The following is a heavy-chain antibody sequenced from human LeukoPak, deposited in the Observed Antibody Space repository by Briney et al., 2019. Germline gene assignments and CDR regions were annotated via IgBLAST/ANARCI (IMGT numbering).Heavy chain of an antibody. D-gene: IGHD2-2*03. V-gene: IGHV3-30*07. CDR1: GFTFSSYA. CDR3: ARDGYLAPVIAFLDY. J-gene: IGHJ4*02. Sequence: PGGSLRLSCAASGFTFSSYAMHWVRQAPGKGLEWVAVISYDGSNKYYADSVRGRFTISRDNAKNTVYLQLNSLRAEDTAVYYCARDGYLAPVIAFLDYWGQGTPVTVSS. CDR2: ISYDGSNK.